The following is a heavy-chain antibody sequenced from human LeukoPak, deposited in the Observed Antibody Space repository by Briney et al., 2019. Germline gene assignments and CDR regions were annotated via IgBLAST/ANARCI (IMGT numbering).Heavy chain of an antibody. V-gene: IGHV1-69*05. CDR3: ARDRYGAGSDAFDI. CDR2: IIPIFGTA. J-gene: IGHJ3*02. CDR1: GGTFSSYA. Sequence: SVKVSCKASGGTFSSYAISWVRQSPGQGLEWMGGIIPIFGTANYAQKFQGRVTITTDESTSIAYMELSSLRSEDTAVYYCARDRYGAGSDAFDIWRQGTMVTVSS. D-gene: IGHD3-16*02.